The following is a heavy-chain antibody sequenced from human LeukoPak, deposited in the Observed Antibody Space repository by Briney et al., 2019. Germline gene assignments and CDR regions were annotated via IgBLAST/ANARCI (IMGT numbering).Heavy chain of an antibody. CDR3: ATDSGHAFSF. V-gene: IGHV3-74*03. CDR2: IYSDGSDT. D-gene: IGHD3-10*01. Sequence: GGSLRLSCAASGFTFNTAWMHWVRQAPGKELVWVSRIYSDGSDTTYADSVKGRFIISRDNAKNTLYLQMNSLRGDDTAVYYCATDSGHAFSFWGQGTMVTVSS. CDR1: GFTFNTAW. J-gene: IGHJ3*01.